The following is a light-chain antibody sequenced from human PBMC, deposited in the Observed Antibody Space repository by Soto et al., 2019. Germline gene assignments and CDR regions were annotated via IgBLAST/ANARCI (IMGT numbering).Light chain of an antibody. V-gene: IGLV2-23*02. J-gene: IGLJ2*01. CDR1: SGDVGSYNL. Sequence: QSALTQPAPVSGSPGQSITISCTGTSGDVGSYNLVSWYQQHPGKAPKLMIYEVNKRHSGVSNRFSGSKSGNTASLTISGLQADDEADYYCSSYAGSISLVFGGGTKVTVL. CDR3: SSYAGSISLV. CDR2: EVN.